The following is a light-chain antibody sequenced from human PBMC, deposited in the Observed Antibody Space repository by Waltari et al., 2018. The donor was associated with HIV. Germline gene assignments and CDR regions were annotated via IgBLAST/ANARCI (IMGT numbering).Light chain of an antibody. CDR2: ATN. CDR3: VLYVGDGILV. V-gene: IGLV8-61*01. J-gene: IGLJ2*01. Sequence: QTVVTQEPSFSVSPGGTVTLTCGLSSGSVSPTYYPSWFQQTPGHAPPPLIYATNTRSSGVPDRFSGSILGNKAALTITGAQADDESYYLCVLYVGDGILVFGGGTKLTVL. CDR1: SGSVSPTYY.